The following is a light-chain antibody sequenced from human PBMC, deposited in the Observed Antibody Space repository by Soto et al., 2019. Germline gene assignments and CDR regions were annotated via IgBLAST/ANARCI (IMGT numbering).Light chain of an antibody. CDR1: QSIGSW. J-gene: IGKJ1*01. V-gene: IGKV1-5*03. CDR3: QQYNTNPWT. Sequence: DIQMTQSPSTLSASVGDRVTITCRASQSIGSWLAWFQQKAGKAPKLLIYYVSGLESGVPSRFSGSGSGTEFTLTISSLQPDDFETYYCQQYNTNPWTFGQGTKVEIK. CDR2: YVS.